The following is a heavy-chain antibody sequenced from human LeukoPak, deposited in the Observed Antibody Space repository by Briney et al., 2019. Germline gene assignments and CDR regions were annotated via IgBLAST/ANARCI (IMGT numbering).Heavy chain of an antibody. Sequence: QPGGSLRLSCSASGFTFSRYAMHWVRQAPGKGLEYVSAISSNGGSTYYADSVKGRFTISRDNSKNTLYLQMSSLRAEDTAVYYCVKDGSGSYYTYYFDYWGQGTLVTVPS. V-gene: IGHV3-64D*06. CDR3: VKDGSGSYYTYYFDY. CDR1: GFTFSRYA. CDR2: ISSNGGST. J-gene: IGHJ4*02. D-gene: IGHD3-10*01.